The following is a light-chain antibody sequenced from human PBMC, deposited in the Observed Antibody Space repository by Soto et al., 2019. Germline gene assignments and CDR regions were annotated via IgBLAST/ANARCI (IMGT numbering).Light chain of an antibody. J-gene: IGKJ1*01. Sequence: DIQLTPSPSFLSASVGDRVTITCRASQGISSYLAWYQQKPGKAPKLLIYAASTLQSGVPSRFSGSGSGTDFTLTISCLQSEDFATYYCQQYYSYPWTFGQGTKVDIK. CDR3: QQYYSYPWT. CDR2: AAS. V-gene: IGKV1-9*01. CDR1: QGISSY.